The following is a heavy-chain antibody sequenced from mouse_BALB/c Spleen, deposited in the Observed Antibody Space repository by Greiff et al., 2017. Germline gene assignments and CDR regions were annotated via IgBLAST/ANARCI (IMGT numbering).Heavy chain of an antibody. J-gene: IGHJ1*01. D-gene: IGHD1-1*01. V-gene: IGHV1-80*01. Sequence: QVQLQQSGAELVRPGSSVKISCKASGYAFSSYWLNWVKQRPGQGLEWIGQIYPGDGDTNYNGKFKGNATLTADKSSSTAYMQLSSLTSEDSAVYFCARGTTVVARYFDVWGAGTTVTVSS. CDR2: IYPGDGDT. CDR1: GYAFSSYW. CDR3: ARGTTVVARYFDV.